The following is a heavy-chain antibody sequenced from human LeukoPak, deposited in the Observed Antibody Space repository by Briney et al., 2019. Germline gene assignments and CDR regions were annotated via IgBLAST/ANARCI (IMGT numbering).Heavy chain of an antibody. J-gene: IGHJ3*02. D-gene: IGHD3-22*01. CDR3: AKGRDDSSGYYFTRDAFDI. CDR1: GFTFSSYA. Sequence: GGSLSLSCAASGFTFSSYAMSWVRQAPGKGLEWVSAISGSGGSTYYADSVKGRFTISRDNSKNTLYLQMNSLRAEDTAVYYCAKGRDDSSGYYFTRDAFDIWGQGTMVTVSS. CDR2: ISGSGGST. V-gene: IGHV3-23*01.